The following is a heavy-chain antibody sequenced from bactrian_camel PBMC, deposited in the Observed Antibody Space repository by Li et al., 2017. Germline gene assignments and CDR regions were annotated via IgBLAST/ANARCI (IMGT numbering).Heavy chain of an antibody. CDR2: IVVHGFTT. D-gene: IGHD2*01. Sequence: VQLVESGGGSVEAGGSLRLSCAVSGYPHIGSTFCVGWFRQAPGQEREGVAGIVVHGFTTYYSDSVKGRFTVSRDNGKNSVYLQMDSLKLEDTAMYYCAANFGPYCSGPYLARLGGYCFAPVMRDASVQYWGKGTQVTVS. J-gene: IGHJ7*01. V-gene: IGHV3S1*01. CDR1: GYPHIGSTFC.